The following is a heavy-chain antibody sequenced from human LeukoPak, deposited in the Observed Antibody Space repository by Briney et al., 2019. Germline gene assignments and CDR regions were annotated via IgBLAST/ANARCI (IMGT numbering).Heavy chain of an antibody. CDR2: IYYSGTT. Sequence: FETLPLTCTVSGGSISSSSYYWGCIRQPPGKGLEWIGSIYYSGTTYCNPSLQSRVSVSIDTSKKQFSLRLSSVTAADSALYYCARVFLALPYFDFGGRGTGDTVSS. D-gene: IGHD2/OR15-2a*01. CDR1: GGSISSSSYY. V-gene: IGHV4-39*02. J-gene: IGHJ4*02. CDR3: ARVFLALPYFDF.